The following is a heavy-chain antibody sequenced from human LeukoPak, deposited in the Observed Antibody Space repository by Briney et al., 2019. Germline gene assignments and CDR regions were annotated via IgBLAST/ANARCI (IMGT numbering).Heavy chain of an antibody. CDR2: ISSSSSYI. J-gene: IGHJ4*02. D-gene: IGHD5-24*01. V-gene: IGHV3-21*01. CDR1: GFTFSSYS. Sequence: GGSLRLSCAASGFTFSSYSINWVRQAPGKGLEWVSSISSSSSYIYYADSVKGRFTISRDNAKSSLYLQMNSLSAEDTAVYSCARVSALDGYFDYWGQGPLVPVPS. CDR3: ARVSALDGYFDY.